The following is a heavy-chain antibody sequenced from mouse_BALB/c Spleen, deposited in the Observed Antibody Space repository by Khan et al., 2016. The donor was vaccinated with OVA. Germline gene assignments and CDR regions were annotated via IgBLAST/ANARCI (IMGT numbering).Heavy chain of an antibody. Sequence: EVQLQESGPGLVKPSQSLSLTCTVTGYSITSGYGWNWIRQFPGNKLEWMGYISYSGSTNYNPSLNSRISVTRDTSKNQLFLQLNSVTTEDTATYYFARTARIKYWGQGTTLTVSS. D-gene: IGHD1-2*01. V-gene: IGHV3-2*02. CDR1: GYSITSGYG. J-gene: IGHJ2*01. CDR2: ISYSGST. CDR3: ARTARIKY.